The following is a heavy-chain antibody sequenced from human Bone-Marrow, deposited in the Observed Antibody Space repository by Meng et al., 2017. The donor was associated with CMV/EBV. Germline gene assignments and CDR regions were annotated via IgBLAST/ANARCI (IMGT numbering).Heavy chain of an antibody. D-gene: IGHD5-12*01. V-gene: IGHV4-38-2*02. CDR3: ARGRGYDLYYGMDV. Sequence: SEPLSLTCTVSGYSISSGYYWGWIRQPPGKGLEWIGSIYHSGSTYYNPSLKSRVTISVDTSKNQFSLNLSSATAADTAVYYCARGRGYDLYYGMDVWGQGTTVTVSS. CDR1: GYSISSGYY. CDR2: IYHSGST. J-gene: IGHJ6*02.